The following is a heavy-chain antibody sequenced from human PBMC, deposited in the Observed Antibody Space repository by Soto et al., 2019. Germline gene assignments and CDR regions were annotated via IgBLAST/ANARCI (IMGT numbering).Heavy chain of an antibody. Sequence: EGWRRRSCAASGFTFRNFAMSSVRQSPGTGLEWVSSISGTGSRTYYADSVKGRHTVSRDNYKNTLSLQMTSLRVEPTAVYYCAKTLDGSGPYGPDKWGRGTLVTASS. CDR3: AKTLDGSGPYGPDK. CDR1: GFTFRNFA. V-gene: IGHV3-23*01. CDR2: ISGTGSRT. J-gene: IGHJ4*02. D-gene: IGHD1-26*01.